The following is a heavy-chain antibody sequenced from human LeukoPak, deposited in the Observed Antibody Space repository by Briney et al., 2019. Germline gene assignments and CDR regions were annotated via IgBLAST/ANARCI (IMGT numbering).Heavy chain of an antibody. D-gene: IGHD6-19*01. J-gene: IGHJ6*02. Sequence: GESLRLSCAATGFTVTTNYMNWVRQAPGKGLEWVSVIYSGGSTYYADSVKCRCTISRDKSKNTVSLQLNSLRVEDTAVYYCARTPLVAGPIGEYSYAMDVWGPGTKVAVSS. CDR3: ARTPLVAGPIGEYSYAMDV. CDR1: GFTVTTNY. CDR2: IYSGGST. V-gene: IGHV3-66*01.